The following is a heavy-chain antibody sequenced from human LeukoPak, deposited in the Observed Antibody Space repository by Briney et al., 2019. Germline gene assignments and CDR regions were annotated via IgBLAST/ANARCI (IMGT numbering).Heavy chain of an antibody. D-gene: IGHD1-26*01. CDR2: IKQDGSEK. J-gene: IGHJ4*02. Sequence: GSLRLSCEVSGFPFTLYNMNWVRQAPGKGLEWVANIKQDGSEKYYVDSVKGRFTISRDNAKNSLYLQMDSLRAEDTAVYYCARDRGATNYWGQGTLVTVSS. CDR3: ARDRGATNY. CDR1: GFPFTLYN. V-gene: IGHV3-7*01.